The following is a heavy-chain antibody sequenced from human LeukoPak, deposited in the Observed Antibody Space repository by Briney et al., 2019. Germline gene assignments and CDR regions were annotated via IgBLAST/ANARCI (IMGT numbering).Heavy chain of an antibody. CDR3: ATESDSGYVGGIDY. D-gene: IGHD5-12*01. J-gene: IGHJ4*02. CDR2: IYHSGNT. CDR1: GYSISSGYY. Sequence: SETLSLTCTVSGYSISSGYYWGWIRQPPGKGLEWIGSIYHSGNTYYNPSLKSRVTISVDTSKNQFSLKLSSVTAADTAVYYCATESDSGYVGGIDYWGQGTLVTVSS. V-gene: IGHV4-38-2*02.